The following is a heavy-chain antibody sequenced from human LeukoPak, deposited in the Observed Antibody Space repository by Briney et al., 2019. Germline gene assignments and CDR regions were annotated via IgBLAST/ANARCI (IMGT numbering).Heavy chain of an antibody. D-gene: IGHD3-16*01. J-gene: IGHJ6*02. CDR2: IYSGGST. Sequence: PGRSLTLSCAASGFSFSSYGMHWVRQAQGQGLGWVSVIYSGGSTYYADSVKGRFTISRHNSKNTLYRQMNRLRAEDTAVYYCARESGALGAVLSDYYGMDVWGQGTTVTVSS. CDR3: ARESGALGAVLSDYYGMDV. V-gene: IGHV3-66*01. CDR1: GFSFSSYG.